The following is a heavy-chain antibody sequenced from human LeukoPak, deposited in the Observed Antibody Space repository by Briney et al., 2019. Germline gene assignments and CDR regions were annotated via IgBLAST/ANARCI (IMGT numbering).Heavy chain of an antibody. J-gene: IGHJ4*02. Sequence: SSETLSLTCTVSGGSISSGSYSWSWIRQPAGKGLEWIGRIYTSGSTNYNPSLKSRVTISVDTSKKQFSLKLSSVTAADTAVYYCARGVGYYGSGSPPGDYWGQGTLVTVSS. CDR2: IYTSGST. D-gene: IGHD3-10*01. CDR3: ARGVGYYGSGSPPGDY. V-gene: IGHV4-61*02. CDR1: GGSISSGSYS.